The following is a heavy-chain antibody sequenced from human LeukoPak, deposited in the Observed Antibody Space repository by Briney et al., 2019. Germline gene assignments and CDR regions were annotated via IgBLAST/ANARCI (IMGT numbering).Heavy chain of an antibody. CDR1: GYSFTNYW. V-gene: IGHV5-51*01. D-gene: IGHD1-26*01. CDR2: IYPSDSDT. J-gene: IGHJ3*01. CDR3: ARQKGGSYYGADAFDV. Sequence: GESLKISCGGSGYSFTNYWIGWVRQMPGKGLEWMGIIYPSDSDTRYSPSFQGQVTISADKSISTAYLQWSSLKASDTAMYYCARQKGGSYYGADAFDVWGQGTMVTVSS.